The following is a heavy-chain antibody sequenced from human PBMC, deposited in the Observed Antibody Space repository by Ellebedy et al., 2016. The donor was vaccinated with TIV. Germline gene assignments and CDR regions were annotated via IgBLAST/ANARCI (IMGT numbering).Heavy chain of an antibody. Sequence: GESLKISCAASGFTFSSYNMNWVRQAPGKGLEWVSYISSSSSTIYSADSVKGRFTISRHNAKNSLYLQMNSLRAEDTAVYYCARVRQSLHGYGMDVWGQGTTVTVSS. V-gene: IGHV3-48*01. CDR1: GFTFSSYN. CDR3: ARVRQSLHGYGMDV. CDR2: ISSSSSTI. D-gene: IGHD6-19*01. J-gene: IGHJ6*02.